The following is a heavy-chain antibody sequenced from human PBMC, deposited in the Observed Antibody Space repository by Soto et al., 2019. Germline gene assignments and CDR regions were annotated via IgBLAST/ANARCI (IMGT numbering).Heavy chain of an antibody. CDR1: GGSINSSSYY. CDR2: IYYSGST. V-gene: IGHV4-39*01. CDR3: ARRSENHHRWFDP. D-gene: IGHD2-15*01. J-gene: IGHJ5*02. Sequence: SETLSLTCTVSGGSINSSSYYWGWLRQPPGKGLEWIGSIYYSGSTYYNPSLKSRVVMSVDTSKNQFSLKLTSVTAADTAVYYCARRSENHHRWFDPWGKGTLVTVSS.